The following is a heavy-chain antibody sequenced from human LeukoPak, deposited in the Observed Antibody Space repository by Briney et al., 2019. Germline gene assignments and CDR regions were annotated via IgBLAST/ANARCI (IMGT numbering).Heavy chain of an antibody. CDR1: GYTLTELS. V-gene: IGHV1-24*01. CDR3: ATDLRGYYDSSYDAFDI. Sequence: ASVKVSCKVSGYTLTELSMHWVRQAPGKGLEWMGGFDPEDGETIYAQKFQGRVTMTEDTSTDTAYMELSNLRSEDTAVYYCATDLRGYYDSSYDAFDIWGQGTMVTVSS. CDR2: FDPEDGET. D-gene: IGHD3-22*01. J-gene: IGHJ3*02.